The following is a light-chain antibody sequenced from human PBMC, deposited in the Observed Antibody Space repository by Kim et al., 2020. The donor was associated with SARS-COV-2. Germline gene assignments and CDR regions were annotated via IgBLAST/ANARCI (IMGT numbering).Light chain of an antibody. CDR1: SSNVGDYP. J-gene: IGLJ2*01. V-gene: IGLV1-44*01. Sequence: GHWFTISCSGTSSNVGDYPVPWYQQVPAAAPNRLIYSNYQRPAGVPDRFSGSKSGPSAALAISGRQPADEADYFCASWDDILNAHVFGGGTKLIVL. CDR3: ASWDDILNAHV. CDR2: SNY.